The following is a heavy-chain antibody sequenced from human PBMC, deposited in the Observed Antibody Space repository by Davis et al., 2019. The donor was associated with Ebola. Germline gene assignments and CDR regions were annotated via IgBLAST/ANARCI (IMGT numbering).Heavy chain of an antibody. J-gene: IGHJ4*02. CDR3: ARDGAGMITFGGVHDY. CDR1: GYTFTNYG. CDR2: ISVYNGNT. D-gene: IGHD3-16*01. Sequence: ASVKVSCKASGYTFTNYGISWVRQAPGQGLEWMGWISVYNGNTNYVQKLQGRVTMTTDTSTSTAYMELRSLRSDDTAVYYCARDGAGMITFGGVHDYWGQGTLVTVSS. V-gene: IGHV1-18*01.